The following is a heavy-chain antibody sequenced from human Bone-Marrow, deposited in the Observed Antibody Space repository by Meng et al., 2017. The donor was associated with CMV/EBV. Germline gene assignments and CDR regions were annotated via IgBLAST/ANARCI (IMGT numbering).Heavy chain of an antibody. Sequence: SGPTLVKPTQTLTLTCTFSGFLLSTSGMRVSWIRQPPGKALEWLARIDWDDDKFYSTSLKTRLTISKDTSKNQVVLTMTNMDPVDTATYYCARMISGRDGYGMDVWGQGTTVTVSS. J-gene: IGHJ6*02. CDR2: IDWDDDK. V-gene: IGHV2-70D*14. CDR1: GFLLSTSGMR. CDR3: ARMISGRDGYGMDV. D-gene: IGHD5-24*01.